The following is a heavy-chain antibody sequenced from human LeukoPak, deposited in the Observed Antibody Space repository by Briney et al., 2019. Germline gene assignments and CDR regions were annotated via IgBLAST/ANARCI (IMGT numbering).Heavy chain of an antibody. D-gene: IGHD2-2*01. Sequence: GKSLRLSCAASGFXFSSYSIHWVRQAPGKGLEWLEIISYDGSNQHYGDSVKGRFTISRDNSKNTLYLQMSSLRPEDTAVYYCARPYSTSWSSGWYFDLWGRGTLVSVSS. CDR3: ARPYSTSWSSGWYFDL. CDR1: GFXFSSYS. CDR2: ISYDGSNQ. V-gene: IGHV3-30-3*01. J-gene: IGHJ2*01.